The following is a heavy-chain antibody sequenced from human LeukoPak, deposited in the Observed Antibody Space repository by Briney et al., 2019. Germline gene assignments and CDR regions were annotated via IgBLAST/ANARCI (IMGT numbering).Heavy chain of an antibody. CDR1: GFTFSSYS. CDR2: ISSTSSSI. D-gene: IGHD1-26*01. CDR3: AKLSYVGATDYFDY. Sequence: GGSLRLSCAASGFTFSSYSMNWVRQAPGTGLEWVSSISSTSSSITYTDSVKGRFTISRDNANNSMYLQMNSLRAEDTAVYYCAKLSYVGATDYFDYWGQGTLATVSS. V-gene: IGHV3-21*04. J-gene: IGHJ4*02.